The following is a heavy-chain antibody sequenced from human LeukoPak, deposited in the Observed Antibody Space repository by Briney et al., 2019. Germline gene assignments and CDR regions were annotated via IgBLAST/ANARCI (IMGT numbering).Heavy chain of an antibody. CDR3: ARDDGFH. CDR2: IYHSGST. J-gene: IGHJ4*02. CDR1: GYSISSGYY. V-gene: IGHV4-38-2*02. Sequence: SETLSLTCTVSGYSISSGYYWGWIRQPPGKGLEWIGSIYHSGSTYYNPSLKSRVTISVDTSKNQFSLKLSPVTAADTAVYYCARDDGFHRGQGTLVTVSS. D-gene: IGHD5-24*01.